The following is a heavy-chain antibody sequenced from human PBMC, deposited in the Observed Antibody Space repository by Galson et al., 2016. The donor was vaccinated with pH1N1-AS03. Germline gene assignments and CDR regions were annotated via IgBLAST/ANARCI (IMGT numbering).Heavy chain of an antibody. V-gene: IGHV3-74*01. D-gene: IGHD3-22*01. Sequence: SLRLSCAASGISLSSSWMHWVRQAPGRGLVWVSGINGVGSSIKYADAVKGRFTIYRDNAKNMLYLQMNSLRADDAAVYYCARGYDDSGPDDHRLFDSWGQGTQVTVSS. CDR2: INGVGSSI. CDR1: GISLSSSW. J-gene: IGHJ5*01. CDR3: ARGYDDSGPDDHRLFDS.